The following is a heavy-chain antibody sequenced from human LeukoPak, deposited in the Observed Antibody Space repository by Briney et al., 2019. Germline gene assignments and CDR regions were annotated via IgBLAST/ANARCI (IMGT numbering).Heavy chain of an antibody. D-gene: IGHD6-19*01. Sequence: PGGSLRLSCAASGFTFSTYSMNWVRQAPGKGLEWVAVISYDGSNKYYADSVKGRFTISRDNSENTLYLQMNSLRSEDTAVYYCARDSGIAVAGGVGWVDYWGQGTLVTVSS. V-gene: IGHV3-30*03. CDR3: ARDSGIAVAGGVGWVDY. CDR2: ISYDGSNK. J-gene: IGHJ4*02. CDR1: GFTFSTYS.